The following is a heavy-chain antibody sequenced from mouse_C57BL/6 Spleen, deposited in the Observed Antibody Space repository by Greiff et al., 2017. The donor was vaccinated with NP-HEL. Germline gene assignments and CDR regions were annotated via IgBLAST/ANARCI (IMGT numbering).Heavy chain of an antibody. CDR2: IHPNSGST. V-gene: IGHV1-64*01. CDR1: GYTFTSYW. Sequence: QVQLQQPGAELVKPGASVKLSCKASGYTFTSYWMHWVKQRPGQGLEWIGMIHPNSGSTNYNEKFKSKATLTVDKSSSTAYMQLSSLTSEDSAVYYCARGGATGGSTGYFGCWGQGTTRTVAS. CDR3: ARGGATGGSTGYFGC. J-gene: IGHJ2*01. D-gene: IGHD1-1*01.